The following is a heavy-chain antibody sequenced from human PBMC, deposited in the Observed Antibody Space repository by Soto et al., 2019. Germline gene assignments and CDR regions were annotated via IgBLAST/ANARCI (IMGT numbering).Heavy chain of an antibody. D-gene: IGHD2-8*01. V-gene: IGHV4-61*01. CDR1: GGSISSGCYS. J-gene: IGHJ6*03. CDR3: ARNGNAYYYYMDV. CDR2: IYYSGST. Sequence: SETLSLTCTVSGGSISSGCYSWSWVRQHPGKGLEWIGYIYYSGSTNYHPPLKSRVTISVDTSKNQFSLKLSSVTAADTAVYYCARNGNAYYYYMDVWGKGTTVTVSS.